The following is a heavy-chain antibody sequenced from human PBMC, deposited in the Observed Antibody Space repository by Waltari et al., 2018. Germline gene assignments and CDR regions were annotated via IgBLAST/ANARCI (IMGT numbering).Heavy chain of an antibody. D-gene: IGHD2-15*01. J-gene: IGHJ4*02. Sequence: QVQLQESGPGLVKPSETLSLTCTVSGGSISSYYWSWIRQPPGKGLEWIGYIYYSGSTNYNPSLKSRVTISVDTSKNQFSPKLSSVTAADTAVYYCARGGSCPHCYYWGQGTLVTVSS. CDR3: ARGGSCPHCYY. CDR1: GGSISSYY. CDR2: IYYSGST. V-gene: IGHV4-59*01.